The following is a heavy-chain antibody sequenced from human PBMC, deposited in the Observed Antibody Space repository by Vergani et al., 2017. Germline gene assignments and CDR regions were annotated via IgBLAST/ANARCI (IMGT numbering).Heavy chain of an antibody. D-gene: IGHD6-13*01. CDR2: IYHSGST. Sequence: QVQLQESGPGLVKPSETLSLTCTVSGYSISSGYYWGWLRQPPGKGLEWIGSIYHSGSTYYNPSLKSRVTISVDTPKNQFSLKLSSVTAADTAVYYCARGGERQQLVIHWGQGTLVTVSS. J-gene: IGHJ4*02. CDR1: GYSISSGYY. V-gene: IGHV4-38-2*02. CDR3: ARGGERQQLVIH.